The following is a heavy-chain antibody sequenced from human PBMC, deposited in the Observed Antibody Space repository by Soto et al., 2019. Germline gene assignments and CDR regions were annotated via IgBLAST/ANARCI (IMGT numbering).Heavy chain of an antibody. J-gene: IGHJ5*02. CDR2: ISYDGSNK. D-gene: IGHD6-19*01. CDR3: AKEPSSGWYWAINWFDP. V-gene: IGHV3-30*18. Sequence: QVQLVESGGGVVQPGRSLRLSCAASGFTFSSYGMHWVRQAPGKGLEWVAVISYDGSNKYYADSVKGRFTISRDNSQNXXYLQMNSLRAEDTAVYYCAKEPSSGWYWAINWFDPWGQGTLVTVSS. CDR1: GFTFSSYG.